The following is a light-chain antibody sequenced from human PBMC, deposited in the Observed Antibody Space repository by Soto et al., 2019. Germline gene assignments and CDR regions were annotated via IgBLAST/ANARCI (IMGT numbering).Light chain of an antibody. CDR1: QSVGSN. J-gene: IGKJ1*01. CDR3: QQYNNWPRT. V-gene: IGKV3-15*01. CDR2: GAS. Sequence: EIVMTQSPATLSVSPGERATLSCRASQSVGSNVAWYQHKPGQAPRLLIYGASTRATGIPARFSGSGSGTEFTLTISSLQSEDFAVYYCQQYNNWPRTFGQGTKVDIK.